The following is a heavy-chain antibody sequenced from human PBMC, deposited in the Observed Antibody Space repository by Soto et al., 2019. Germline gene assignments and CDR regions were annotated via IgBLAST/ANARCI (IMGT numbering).Heavy chain of an antibody. Sequence: SETLSLTCAVSGGSISSSNWWSWVRQPPGKGLEWIGEIYHSGGTNYNPSLKSRVTISVDKSKNQFSLKLSSVTAADTAVYYCARAPGAYYYGSGKAPPYYYYGMDVWGQGTTVTVSS. V-gene: IGHV4-4*02. CDR2: IYHSGGT. CDR3: ARAPGAYYYGSGKAPPYYYYGMDV. D-gene: IGHD3-10*01. J-gene: IGHJ6*02. CDR1: GGSISSSNW.